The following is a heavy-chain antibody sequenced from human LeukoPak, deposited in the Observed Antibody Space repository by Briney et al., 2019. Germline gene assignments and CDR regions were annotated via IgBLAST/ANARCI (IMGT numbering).Heavy chain of an antibody. CDR3: ARQDYSDDDPNCFDY. J-gene: IGHJ4*02. D-gene: IGHD4-17*01. V-gene: IGHV4-39*01. CDR1: GGSIITRSFY. CDR2: IYYSGST. Sequence: SETLSLTCTVSGGSIITRSFYCGWIRQPPGKGLEWIGSIYYSGSTYYNPSLKSRVTISVDTSKNQFSLKLSSVTAADTAVFYCARQDYSDDDPNCFDYWGQGTLVTVSS.